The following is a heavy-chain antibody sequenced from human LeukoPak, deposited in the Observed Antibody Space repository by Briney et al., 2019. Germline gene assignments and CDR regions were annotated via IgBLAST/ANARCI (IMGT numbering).Heavy chain of an antibody. D-gene: IGHD2-21*01. V-gene: IGHV4-61*02. J-gene: IGHJ4*02. CDR2: IYTSGST. CDR1: GGSISSGSYY. CDR3: ASTINCGGDCYLDY. Sequence: SETLSLTCTVSGGSISSGSYYWSWIRQPAGKGLEWIGRIYTSGSTNYNPSLKSRVTISVDTSKNQFSLKLSSVTAADTAVYYCASTINCGGDCYLDYWGQGTLVTVSS.